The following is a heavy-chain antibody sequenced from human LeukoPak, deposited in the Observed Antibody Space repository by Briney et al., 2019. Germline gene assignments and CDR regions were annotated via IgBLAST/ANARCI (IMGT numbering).Heavy chain of an antibody. Sequence: GGSLRLSCEASGFTFSSYGMHWVRQAPGKGLEWVAVISSFAGTTTYYADSVKGRFTISRDNSKNTLYLQMNSLRADDTALYYCARGGVYYGSGSYVGYWGQGTLVTVSS. J-gene: IGHJ4*02. V-gene: IGHV3-30*03. CDR2: ISSFAGTTT. CDR3: ARGGVYYGSGSYVGY. D-gene: IGHD3-10*01. CDR1: GFTFSSYG.